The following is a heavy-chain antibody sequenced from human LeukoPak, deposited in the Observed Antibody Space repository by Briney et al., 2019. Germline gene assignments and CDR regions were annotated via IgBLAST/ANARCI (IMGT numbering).Heavy chain of an antibody. J-gene: IGHJ6*02. V-gene: IGHV4-59*08. Sequence: SETLSLTCTVSGGSISSYYWSWIRQPPGKGLEWIGHIYYSGSTNHNPSLKSRVTMSVDTSKNQFSLKLSSVTAADTAVYYCARRPRYSSSSRYYYYGMDVWGQGTTVTVSS. CDR2: IYYSGST. CDR1: GGSISSYY. CDR3: ARRPRYSSSSRYYYYGMDV. D-gene: IGHD6-6*01.